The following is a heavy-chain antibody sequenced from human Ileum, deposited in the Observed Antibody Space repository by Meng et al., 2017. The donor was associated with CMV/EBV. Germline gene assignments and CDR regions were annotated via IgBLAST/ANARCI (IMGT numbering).Heavy chain of an antibody. V-gene: IGHV3-48*03. CDR1: GFTFSSYE. CDR2: ISSSGSTI. Sequence: GGSLRLSCTVSGFTFSSYEMNWVRQAPGKGLEWVSYISSSGSTIYYADSVKGRFTNSRDNAKNSLYLQMNSLRAEDTAVYYCARDREGGRYSSSGYTLYYFDYWGQGTLVTVSS. CDR3: ARDREGGRYSSSGYTLYYFDY. D-gene: IGHD6-13*01. J-gene: IGHJ4*02.